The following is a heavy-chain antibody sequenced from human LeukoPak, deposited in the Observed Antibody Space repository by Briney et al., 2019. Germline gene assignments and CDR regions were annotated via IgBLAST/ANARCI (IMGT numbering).Heavy chain of an antibody. D-gene: IGHD6-19*01. Sequence: SETLSLTCTVSGGSISSYYWSWIRQPPGKGLEWIGYIYYSGSTNYNPSLKSRVTISVDTSKNQFSLKLSSVTAADTAVYYCARNNLAVAGKDYWGQGTLVTVSS. CDR1: GGSISSYY. CDR2: IYYSGST. CDR3: ARNNLAVAGKDY. V-gene: IGHV4-59*08. J-gene: IGHJ4*02.